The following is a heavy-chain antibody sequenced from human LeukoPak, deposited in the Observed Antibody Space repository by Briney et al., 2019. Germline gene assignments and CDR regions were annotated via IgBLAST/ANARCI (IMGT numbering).Heavy chain of an antibody. CDR1: GFTFSSYA. CDR2: ISGSGGST. J-gene: IGHJ4*02. V-gene: IGHV3-23*01. Sequence: PGGSLRLSCAASGFTFSSYAMSWVRQAPGKGLEWVSAISGSGGSTYYADFVKGRFTISRDNSKNTLYLQMNSLRAEDTAVYYCATTYSSSWTRFDYWGQGTLVTVSS. CDR3: ATTYSSSWTRFDY. D-gene: IGHD6-13*01.